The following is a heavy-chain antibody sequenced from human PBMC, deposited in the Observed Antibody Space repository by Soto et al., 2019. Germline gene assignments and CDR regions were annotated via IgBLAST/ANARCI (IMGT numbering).Heavy chain of an antibody. CDR2: ISSNGGST. J-gene: IGHJ3*02. D-gene: IGHD4-17*01. CDR3: ARTMTTVTGDAFDI. V-gene: IGHV3-64*01. CDR1: GFTFSSYA. Sequence: GGSLRLSCAASGFTFSSYAMHWVRQAPGKGLEYVSGISSNGGSTYYANSVKGRFTISRDNSKNTLYLQMGSLRADDMAVYYCARTMTTVTGDAFDIWGQGTMVTVSS.